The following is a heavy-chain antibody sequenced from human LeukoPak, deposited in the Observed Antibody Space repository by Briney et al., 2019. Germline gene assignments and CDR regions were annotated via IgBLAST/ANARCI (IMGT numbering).Heavy chain of an antibody. CDR1: GFTFSSYE. D-gene: IGHD6-13*01. Sequence: GGSLRLSCAASGFTFSSYEMNWVRQAPGKGLEWVAVIWYDGSNKYYADSVKGRFTISRDNSKNTLYLQMNSLRAEDTAVYYCAKDRGYSSSWYYFDYWGQGTLVTVSS. CDR2: IWYDGSNK. V-gene: IGHV3-33*06. CDR3: AKDRGYSSSWYYFDY. J-gene: IGHJ4*02.